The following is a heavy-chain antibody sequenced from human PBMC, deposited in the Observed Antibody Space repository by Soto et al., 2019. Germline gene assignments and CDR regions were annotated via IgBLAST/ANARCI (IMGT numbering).Heavy chain of an antibody. CDR3: ARENVLHGIQLWYRRINWFDP. CDR1: GFTFSSYG. CDR2: IWYDGSNK. Sequence: GGSLRLSCAASGFTFSSYGMHWVRQAPGKGLEWVAVIWYDGSNKYYADSVKGRFTISRDNSKNTLYLQMNSLRAEDTAVYYCARENVLHGIQLWYRRINWFDP. D-gene: IGHD5-18*01. V-gene: IGHV3-33*01. J-gene: IGHJ5*02.